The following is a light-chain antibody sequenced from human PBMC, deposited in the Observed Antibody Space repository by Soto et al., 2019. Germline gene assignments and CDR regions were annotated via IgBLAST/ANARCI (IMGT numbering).Light chain of an antibody. CDR1: HIFLYSSNNKNY. CDR3: QQYYSIPLT. V-gene: IGKV4-1*01. J-gene: IGKJ4*01. CDR2: WAS. Sequence: DILMTQSPASLAVSLCERATINFKSSHIFLYSSNNKNYLAWYQQKPGQPPKLLIYWASTRESGVPDRFSGSGSGTDFTLTISSLQAEDVAVYYCQQYYSIPLTFGGGTKVDIK.